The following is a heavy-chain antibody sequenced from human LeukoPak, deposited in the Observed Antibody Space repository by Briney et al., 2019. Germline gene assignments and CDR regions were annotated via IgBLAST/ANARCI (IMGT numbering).Heavy chain of an antibody. J-gene: IGHJ6*02. CDR1: GFTFSSYW. Sequence: GGPLRLSCAASGFTFSSYWMNWARQAPGKGLEWVASINHNGNVNYYVDSVKGRFTISRDNAKNSLYLQMSNLRAEVTAVYFCARGGGLDVWGQGATVTVSS. V-gene: IGHV3-7*03. D-gene: IGHD3-16*01. CDR3: ARGGGLDV. CDR2: INHNGNVN.